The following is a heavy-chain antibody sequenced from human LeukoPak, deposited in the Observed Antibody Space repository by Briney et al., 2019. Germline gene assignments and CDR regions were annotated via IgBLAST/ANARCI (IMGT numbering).Heavy chain of an antibody. CDR2: IYVSGST. CDR1: GGSISSYY. CDR3: AIHVEYSSSSEANFDY. V-gene: IGHV4-59*08. Sequence: SETLSLTCTVSGGSISSYYWSWIRQPPGKGQEGIGEIYVSGSTNYNPSLKSRVTISVATSKNQFSMKLTAVTAADTAVYYGAIHVEYSSSSEANFDYWGQGTLVTVSS. D-gene: IGHD6-6*01. J-gene: IGHJ4*02.